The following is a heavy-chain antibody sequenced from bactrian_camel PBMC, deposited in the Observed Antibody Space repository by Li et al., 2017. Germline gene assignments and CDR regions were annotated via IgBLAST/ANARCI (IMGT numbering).Heavy chain of an antibody. CDR1: GLVYPFWS. CDR3: AAVAEGRTVEGGVSLWTLFESGY. D-gene: IGHD3*01. CDR2: IDSRGTT. V-gene: IGHV3S61*01. J-gene: IGHJ4*01. Sequence: HVQLVESGGGSVQAGGSLTLSCPASGLVYPFWSMAWFRQAPGKEREGVARIDSRGTTEYVDSVKGRFTVFKGNAGKTLYLQMNSLGPEDTTMYYCAAVAEGRTVEGGVSLWTLFESGYGGQGTQVTV.